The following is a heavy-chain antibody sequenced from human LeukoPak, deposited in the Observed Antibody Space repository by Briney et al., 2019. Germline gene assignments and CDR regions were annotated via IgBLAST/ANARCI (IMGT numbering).Heavy chain of an antibody. V-gene: IGHV1-24*01. CDR1: GYTLTELS. D-gene: IGHD2-15*01. J-gene: IGHJ3*02. CDR2: FDPEDGET. Sequence: AAVKVSCKVSGYTLTELSMHWVRQAPGKGLEWMGGFDPEDGETIYAQKFQGRVTMTEDTSTDTAYMELSSLRSEDTAVYYCVTGGSWVVAANNAFDIWGQGTMVTVSS. CDR3: VTGGSWVVAANNAFDI.